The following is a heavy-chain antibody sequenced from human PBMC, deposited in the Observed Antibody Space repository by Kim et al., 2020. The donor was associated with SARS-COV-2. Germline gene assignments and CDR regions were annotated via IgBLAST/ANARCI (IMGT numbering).Heavy chain of an antibody. V-gene: IGHV3-74*01. CDR3: VRDGRTAVDHVYHGMDV. CDR2: INSDGTST. J-gene: IGHJ6*02. D-gene: IGHD5-12*01. Sequence: GGSLRLSCAASGFTFSNHWMHWVRRDPGKGLVWVARINSDGTSTHYADSVMGRCTISRDNGKNTLFLQLNSLRADDTAVYYCVRDGRTAVDHVYHGMDVWGRGTTVIVSS. CDR1: GFTFSNHW.